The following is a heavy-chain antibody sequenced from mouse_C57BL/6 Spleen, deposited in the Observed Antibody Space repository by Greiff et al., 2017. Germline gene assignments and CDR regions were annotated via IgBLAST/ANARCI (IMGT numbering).Heavy chain of an antibody. Sequence: DVKLVESGGGLVQPGGSMKLSCVASGFTFSNYWMNWVRQSPEKGLEWVAQIRLKSDNYATHYAESVKGRFTISRDDSKSSVYLQMNNLRAEDTGIYYCTRGARASSSWFAYWGQGTLVTVSA. CDR3: TRGARASSSWFAY. V-gene: IGHV6-3*01. CDR2: IRLKSDNYAT. J-gene: IGHJ3*01. D-gene: IGHD3-2*02. CDR1: GFTFSNYW.